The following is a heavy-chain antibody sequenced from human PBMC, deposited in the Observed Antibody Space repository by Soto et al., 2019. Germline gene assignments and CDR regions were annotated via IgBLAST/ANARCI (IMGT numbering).Heavy chain of an antibody. V-gene: IGHV4-39*01. D-gene: IGHD5-12*01. CDR2: IYYSGST. CDR3: ARHESEGGYVWGYFDY. CDR1: GGSISSSSYY. J-gene: IGHJ4*02. Sequence: QLQLQESGPGLVKPSETLSLTCTVSGGSISSSSYYWGWIRQPPGKGLEWIGSIYYSGSTYYNPSLKSRVTISVDTSKNQFSLKLSSVTAADTAVYYCARHESEGGYVWGYFDYWGQGTLVTVSS.